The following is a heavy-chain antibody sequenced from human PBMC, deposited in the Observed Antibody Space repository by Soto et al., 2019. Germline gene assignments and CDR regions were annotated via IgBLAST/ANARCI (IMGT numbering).Heavy chain of an antibody. D-gene: IGHD1-1*01. Sequence: SETLSLTCTVSGASISGFYWSWIRQSAGKGLEWIGRIYATGTTDYNPSLKSRVMMSVDTSKKQFSLKLRSVTAADTAVYYCVRDGTKTLRDWLDPWGKGISVTVSS. CDR1: GASISGFY. V-gene: IGHV4-4*07. J-gene: IGHJ5*02. CDR3: VRDGTKTLRDWLDP. CDR2: IYATGTT.